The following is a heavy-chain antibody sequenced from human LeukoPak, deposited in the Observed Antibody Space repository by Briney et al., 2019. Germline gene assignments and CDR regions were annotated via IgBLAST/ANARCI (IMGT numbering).Heavy chain of an antibody. J-gene: IGHJ4*02. Sequence: PSETLSLTCTVSGGSISSGDYYWSWIRQPPGKGLEWIGYIYYSGSTYYNPSLKSRVTISVDTSKNQFSLKLSSVTAADTAVYYCARMITFGGVIVTEGPYFDYWGQGTLVTVSS. CDR3: ARMITFGGVIVTEGPYFDY. CDR1: GGSISSGDYY. V-gene: IGHV4-30-4*01. D-gene: IGHD3-16*02. CDR2: IYYSGST.